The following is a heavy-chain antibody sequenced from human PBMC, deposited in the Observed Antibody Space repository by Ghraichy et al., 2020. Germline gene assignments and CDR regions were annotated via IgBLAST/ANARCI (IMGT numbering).Heavy chain of an antibody. V-gene: IGHV3-48*02. J-gene: IGHJ6*02. CDR1: GFSFSSYS. D-gene: IGHD4-23*01. Sequence: GESLNISCVGSGFSFSSYSMNWVRQSPGKGLEWVSYITGSSRTISYADSVKGRFTISRDNAQNSLYLQMNSLRDEDTAVYYCARGSTVVRFYYYAGMDVWGQGTTVTVSS. CDR2: ITGSSRTI. CDR3: ARGSTVVRFYYYAGMDV.